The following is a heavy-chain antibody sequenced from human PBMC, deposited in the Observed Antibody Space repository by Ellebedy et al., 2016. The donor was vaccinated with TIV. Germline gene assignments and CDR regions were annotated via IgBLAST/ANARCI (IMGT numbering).Heavy chain of an antibody. Sequence: GESLKISXAASGFTFSSYWMNWVRQAPGRGLEWVANIQQDGSEKYYVDSVKGRFTISRDNAKNSLYLQMNSLRAEDTAVYYCARADSSWFQELDYWGQGTLVTVSS. V-gene: IGHV3-7*03. CDR2: IQQDGSEK. D-gene: IGHD6-13*01. CDR3: ARADSSWFQELDY. CDR1: GFTFSSYW. J-gene: IGHJ4*02.